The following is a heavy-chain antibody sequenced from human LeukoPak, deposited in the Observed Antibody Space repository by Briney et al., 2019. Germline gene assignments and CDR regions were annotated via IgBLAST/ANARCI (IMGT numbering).Heavy chain of an antibody. CDR3: ARFGELDYYGMDV. CDR1: GFTFSTYA. CDR2: IGNSGTNT. D-gene: IGHD3-10*01. Sequence: GGSLRLSCAASGFTFSTYAMTWVRQAPGKGLEWVSTIGNSGTNTYYADSVKGRFTISRDNSKNTLYLQMNSLRAEDTAVYYCARFGELDYYGMDVWGQGTTVTVSS. J-gene: IGHJ6*02. V-gene: IGHV3-23*01.